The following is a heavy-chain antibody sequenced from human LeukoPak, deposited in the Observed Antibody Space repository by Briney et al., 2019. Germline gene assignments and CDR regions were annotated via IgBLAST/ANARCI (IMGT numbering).Heavy chain of an antibody. V-gene: IGHV3-21*01. CDR2: ISSSSYI. Sequence: GGSLRLSCAASGFTFSSYSMNWVRQAPGKGLEWVSSISSSSYIYYADSVKGRFTISRDNAKNSLYLQMNSLRAEDTAVYYCARARDYYDSSGLDYWGQGTLVTVSS. CDR1: GFTFSSYS. D-gene: IGHD3-22*01. CDR3: ARARDYYDSSGLDY. J-gene: IGHJ4*02.